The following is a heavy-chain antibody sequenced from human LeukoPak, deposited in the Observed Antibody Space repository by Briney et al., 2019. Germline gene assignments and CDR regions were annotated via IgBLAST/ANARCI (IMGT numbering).Heavy chain of an antibody. CDR2: ISGSGGST. D-gene: IGHD3-22*01. J-gene: IGHJ6*02. CDR3: AKDRRYYYDSSGYYVPYGMDV. V-gene: IGHV3-23*01. CDR1: GFTFSSYA. Sequence: GGSLRLSCAVSGFTFSSYAMSWVRQAPGKGLEWVSAISGSGGSTYYADSVKGRFTISRDNSKNTLYLQMNSLRAEDTAVYYCAKDRRYYYDSSGYYVPYGMDVWGQGTTVTVSS.